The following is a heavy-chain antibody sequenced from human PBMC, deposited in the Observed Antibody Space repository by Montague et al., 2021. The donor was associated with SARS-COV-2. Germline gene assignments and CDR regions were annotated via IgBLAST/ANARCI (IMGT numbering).Heavy chain of an antibody. CDR3: ARGWVATIPHMDN. V-gene: IGHV6-1*01. CDR2: TYYRSKWHN. Sequence: CAISGDSVSSNSAAWNWIRQSPSRGLEWLGRTYYRSKWHNDYAVXVKSRITINPDTSKNQFSLQLKSVTPEDTAVCYCARGWVATIPHMDNWGQGSLVIVSS. CDR1: GDSVSSNSAA. D-gene: IGHD5-12*01. J-gene: IGHJ4*02.